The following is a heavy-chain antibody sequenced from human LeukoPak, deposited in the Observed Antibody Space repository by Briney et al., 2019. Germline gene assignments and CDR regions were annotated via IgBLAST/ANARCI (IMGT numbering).Heavy chain of an antibody. Sequence: GGSLRLSCAASGFTFSSYAMHWVRQAPGKGLEYVSAISSNGGSTYYANSVKGRFTISRDNSKNTLYLQMGSLRSEDTAVYYCARKTREVPSPHFDYWGQGTLVTVSS. CDR2: ISSNGGST. CDR3: ARKTREVPSPHFDY. J-gene: IGHJ4*02. CDR1: GFTFSSYA. V-gene: IGHV3-64*01.